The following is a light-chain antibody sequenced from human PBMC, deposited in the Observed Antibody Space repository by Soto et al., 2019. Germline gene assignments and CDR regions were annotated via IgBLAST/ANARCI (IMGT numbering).Light chain of an antibody. Sequence: QSALTQPPSASGTPGQRVTISCSGGTSNIGTNTVTWYQQVPGTAPKLLLYHNIQRPSGVPDRFSGSKSGTSASLAISGLQSEDEADYYCSSYTSSSTPYVFGTGTKVTVL. J-gene: IGLJ1*01. CDR2: HNI. CDR1: TSNIGTNT. CDR3: SSYTSSSTPYV. V-gene: IGLV1-44*01.